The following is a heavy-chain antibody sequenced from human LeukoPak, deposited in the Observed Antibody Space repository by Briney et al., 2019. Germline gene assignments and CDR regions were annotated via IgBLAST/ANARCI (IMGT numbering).Heavy chain of an antibody. V-gene: IGHV4-59*12. D-gene: IGHD6-6*01. CDR1: GGSISSYY. J-gene: IGHJ4*02. CDR2: IYYSGST. CDR3: ARDGSSSTSPFDY. Sequence: SETLSLTCTVSGGSISSYYWSWIRQPPGKGLEWIGYIYYSGSTNYNPSLKSRVTMSVDTSKNQFSLKLSSVTAADTAVYYCARDGSSSTSPFDYWGQGTLVTVSS.